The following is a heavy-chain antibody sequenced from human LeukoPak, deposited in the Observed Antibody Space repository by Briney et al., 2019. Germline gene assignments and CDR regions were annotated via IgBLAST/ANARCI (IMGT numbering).Heavy chain of an antibody. V-gene: IGHV3-30*18. CDR3: AKKFPGTVAAGPDH. CDR2: ISYDGSNK. J-gene: IGHJ4*02. D-gene: IGHD6-13*01. Sequence: GSLRLSCAASGFTVSSNYMSWVRQAPGKGLEWVAVISYDGSNKYYGDSVKGRFTISRDNSKNTLYLQMNSLRAEDTAVYYCAKKFPGTVAAGPDHWGQGTLVTVSS. CDR1: GFTVSSNY.